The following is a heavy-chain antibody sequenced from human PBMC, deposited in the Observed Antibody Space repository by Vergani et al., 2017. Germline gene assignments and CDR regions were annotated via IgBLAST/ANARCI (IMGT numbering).Heavy chain of an antibody. CDR1: GGSISSYY. V-gene: IGHV4-59*08. Sequence: QVQLHESGPGLVKPSETLSLTCTVSGGSISSYYWSWIRQPPGKGLEWIGYIYYSGSTNYNPSLKSRVTISVDTSKNQFSLKLSSVTAADTAVYYCARGADGGSYFGYYYYGMDVWGQGTTVTVSS. J-gene: IGHJ6*02. CDR2: IYYSGST. CDR3: ARGADGGSYFGYYYYGMDV. D-gene: IGHD1-26*01.